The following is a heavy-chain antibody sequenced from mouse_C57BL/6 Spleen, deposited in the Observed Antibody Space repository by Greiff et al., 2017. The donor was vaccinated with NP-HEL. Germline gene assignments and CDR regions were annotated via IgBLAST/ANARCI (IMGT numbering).Heavy chain of an antibody. Sequence: EVQLQQSGPELVKPGASVKMSCKASGYTFTDYNMHWVKQSHGKSLEWIGYINPNNGGTSYNQKFKGKATLTVNKSSSTAYMELRSLTSEDSAVYYCAREDYDGMPFAYWGQGTLVTVSA. CDR3: AREDYDGMPFAY. J-gene: IGHJ3*01. CDR2: INPNNGGT. D-gene: IGHD2-4*01. V-gene: IGHV1-22*01. CDR1: GYTFTDYN.